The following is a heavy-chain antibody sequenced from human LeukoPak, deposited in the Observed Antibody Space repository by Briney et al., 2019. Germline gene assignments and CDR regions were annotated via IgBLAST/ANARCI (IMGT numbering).Heavy chain of an antibody. CDR1: GGTFSSYA. Sequence: ASVKVSCKASGGTFSSYAISWVRRAPGQGLEWMGWISAYNGNTNYAQKFQGRVTMTTDTSTSTAYMELRSLRSDDTAVYYCARGARALHDLGYWGQGTLVTVSS. V-gene: IGHV1-18*01. CDR3: ARGARALHDLGY. J-gene: IGHJ4*02. CDR2: ISAYNGNT.